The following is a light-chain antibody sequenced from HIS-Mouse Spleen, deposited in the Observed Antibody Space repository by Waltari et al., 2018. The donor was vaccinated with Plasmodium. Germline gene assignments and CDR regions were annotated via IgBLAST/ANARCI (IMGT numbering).Light chain of an antibody. J-gene: IGLJ3*02. V-gene: IGLV3-27*01. CDR3: YSAADNNLV. CDR1: VLANKY. CDR2: NDS. Sequence: SYELTQPSSVSVSPGQTARITCSGAVLANKYARWYQQKPGQAPVLVIYNDSERPSGIPERFSGSSSGTTVTLTISGAQVEDEADYYCYSAADNNLVFGGGTKLTVL.